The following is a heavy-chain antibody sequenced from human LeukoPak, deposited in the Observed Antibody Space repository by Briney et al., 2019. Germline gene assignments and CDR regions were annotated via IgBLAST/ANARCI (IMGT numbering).Heavy chain of an antibody. CDR1: GFTVSSNY. CDR2: IYGGGST. V-gene: IGHV3-53*01. D-gene: IGHD3-22*01. J-gene: IGHJ4*02. CDR3: AMSRGYYYESFYYFDY. Sequence: PGGSLRLSCAASGFTVSSNYMSWVRQTPGKGLEWVSVIYGGGSTNYADSVKGRFTISRDNSKNTLYLQMNSLRAEDTAVYYCAMSRGYYYESFYYFDYWGQGTLVTVSS.